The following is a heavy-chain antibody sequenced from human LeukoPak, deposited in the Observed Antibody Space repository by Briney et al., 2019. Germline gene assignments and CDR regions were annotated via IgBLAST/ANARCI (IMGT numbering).Heavy chain of an antibody. CDR3: AKVFSGRFDP. CDR1: GFTFSTYS. Sequence: GGSLRLSCVDSGFTFSTYSMNWVRQAPGKGLEWVSSISSSSSYIYYGDSVKGRFTISRDNSKNTLYLQINSLRAEDTAVYYCAKVFSGRFDPWGQGALVTVSS. V-gene: IGHV3-21*04. CDR2: ISSSSSYI. D-gene: IGHD3-10*01. J-gene: IGHJ5*02.